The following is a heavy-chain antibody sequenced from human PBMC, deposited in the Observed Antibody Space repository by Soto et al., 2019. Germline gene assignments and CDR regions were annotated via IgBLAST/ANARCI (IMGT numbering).Heavy chain of an antibody. CDR3: ARVTSGYCPHFEY. CDR2: IYYSGST. CDR1: GGSISGYY. Sequence: QVQLQESGPGLVKPSETLSLTCTVSGGSISGYYWSWIRQPPGKGLESIGSIYYSGSTNYKPPLRSRAAISVATSENQFSLKPSSVTAADPAVYYCARVTSGYCPHFEYWGQGTLVTVSS. J-gene: IGHJ4*02. V-gene: IGHV4-59*01. D-gene: IGHD3-3*01.